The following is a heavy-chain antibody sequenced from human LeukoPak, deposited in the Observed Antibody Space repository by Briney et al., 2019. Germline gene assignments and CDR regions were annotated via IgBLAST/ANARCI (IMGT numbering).Heavy chain of an antibody. Sequence: GGSLRLSCAASEFTFSSYAMSWVRQAPGKGLEWVSFASGSGGITYSADSVKGRFIISRDNSKNTLYLQMNSLRAEDTAIYYCAKDRGYTVTAADHWGQGTPVIVSS. CDR1: EFTFSSYA. J-gene: IGHJ4*02. CDR3: AKDRGYTVTAADH. CDR2: ASGSGGIT. D-gene: IGHD4-17*01. V-gene: IGHV3-23*01.